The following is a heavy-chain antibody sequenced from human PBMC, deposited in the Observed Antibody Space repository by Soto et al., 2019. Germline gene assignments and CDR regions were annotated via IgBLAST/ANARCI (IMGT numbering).Heavy chain of an antibody. CDR1: GFTFDDYA. CDR3: AKTYCSGGSCSQFDP. CDR2: ISWKSGRI. Sequence: EMMLVESGGGLVQPGRSLRLSCTASGFTFDDYAMHWVRQTPGKGLEWVSGISWKSGRIGYADSVKGRFTISRDNAKNSLYLQMNSLRAEDTAFYYCAKTYCSGGSCSQFDPWGQGTLVTVSS. V-gene: IGHV3-9*01. J-gene: IGHJ5*02. D-gene: IGHD2-15*01.